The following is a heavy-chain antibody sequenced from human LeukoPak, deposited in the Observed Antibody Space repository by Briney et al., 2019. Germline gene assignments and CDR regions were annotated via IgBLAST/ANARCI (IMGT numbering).Heavy chain of an antibody. Sequence: GGSLRLSCAASGFTFSSFGMSWVRQAPGKGPVWLSYISRDSSSIYYADSVKGRFTISRDNAKNSLYLQMNSLRDEDTAVYYCAKSSYDSGSYYNAPFDYWGQGTLVTVSS. CDR3: AKSSYDSGSYYNAPFDY. D-gene: IGHD3-10*01. CDR1: GFTFSSFG. V-gene: IGHV3-48*02. J-gene: IGHJ4*02. CDR2: ISRDSSSI.